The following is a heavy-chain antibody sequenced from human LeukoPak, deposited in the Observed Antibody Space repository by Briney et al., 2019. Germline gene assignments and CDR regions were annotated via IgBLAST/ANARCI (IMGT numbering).Heavy chain of an antibody. CDR3: VHSDYDFWSFDL. D-gene: IGHD5-12*01. CDR2: IYYSGST. Sequence: PSETLSLTCTVSGGSISSSSYYWGWIRQPPGKGLEWIGSIYYSGSTYYNPSLKSRVTISVDTSKNQFSLKLSSVTAADTAVYYCVHSDYDFWSFDLWGRGTLVAVSS. V-gene: IGHV4-39*01. CDR1: GGSISSSSYY. J-gene: IGHJ2*01.